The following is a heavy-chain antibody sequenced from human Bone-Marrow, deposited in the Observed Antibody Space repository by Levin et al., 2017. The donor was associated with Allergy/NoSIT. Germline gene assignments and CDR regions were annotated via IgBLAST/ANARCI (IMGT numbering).Heavy chain of an antibody. Sequence: GGSLRLSCAASGFTFSAYGMHWARQAPGRGLEWVAVISYDESHKYYADSVKGRFTISRDNSKNTLYLQMNSLRAEDTAVYYCTRDRGEWGQFYFDYWGQGTLVTVSS. D-gene: IGHD1-26*01. J-gene: IGHJ4*02. CDR1: GFTFSAYG. CDR2: ISYDESHK. V-gene: IGHV3-33*05. CDR3: TRDRGEWGQFYFDY.